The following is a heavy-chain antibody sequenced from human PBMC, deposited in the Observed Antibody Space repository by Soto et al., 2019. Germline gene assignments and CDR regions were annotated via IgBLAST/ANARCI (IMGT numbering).Heavy chain of an antibody. CDR1: GFTFSRYS. CDR3: ARGYPLWSPYFYYYMDV. V-gene: IGHV3-21*01. CDR2: ISYSSSYI. Sequence: PGGSLRLSCVASGFTFSRYSMIWVRQAPGKGLQWVSAISYSSSYIYTADSVKGRFTISRDNAKNSLYLQMNSLRVEDTAVYYCARGYPLWSPYFYYYMDVWGQGTTVTVSS. D-gene: IGHD5-18*01. J-gene: IGHJ6*03.